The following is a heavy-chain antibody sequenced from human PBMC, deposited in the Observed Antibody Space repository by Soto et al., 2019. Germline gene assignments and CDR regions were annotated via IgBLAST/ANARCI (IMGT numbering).Heavy chain of an antibody. CDR3: AKYLGGSGSYDLDY. V-gene: IGHV3-30*18. CDR1: GFTFSSYG. D-gene: IGHD3-10*01. J-gene: IGHJ4*02. CDR2: ISYDGSNK. Sequence: GGSLRLSCAASGFTFSSYGMHWVRQAPGKGLEWVAVISYDGSNKYYADSVKGRFTISRDNSKNTLYLQMNSLRAEDTAVYYCAKYLGGSGSYDLDYWGQGTLVTVSS.